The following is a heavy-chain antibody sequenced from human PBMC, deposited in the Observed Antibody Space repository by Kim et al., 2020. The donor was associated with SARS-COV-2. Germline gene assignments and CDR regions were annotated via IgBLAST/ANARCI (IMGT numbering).Heavy chain of an antibody. Sequence: SETLSLTCTVSGGSISSYYWSWIRQPPGKGLEWIGYIYYSGSTNYNPSLKSRVTISVDTSKNQFSLKLSSVTAADTAVYYCARMQGTAKGGWFDPWGQGTLVTVSS. V-gene: IGHV4-59*13. CDR1: GGSISSYY. D-gene: IGHD1-1*01. J-gene: IGHJ5*02. CDR3: ARMQGTAKGGWFDP. CDR2: IYYSGST.